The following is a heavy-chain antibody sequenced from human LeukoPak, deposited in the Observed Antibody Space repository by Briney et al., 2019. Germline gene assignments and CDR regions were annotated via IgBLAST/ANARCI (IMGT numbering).Heavy chain of an antibody. J-gene: IGHJ4*02. CDR3: AKSYYDILTGYHFDY. D-gene: IGHD3-9*01. Sequence: GGSLRLSCAASGFTFSSYGMHWVRQAPGKGLERVAVMSYDGSNKYYADSVKGRFTISRDNSKNTLYLQMNSLRAEDTAVYYCAKSYYDILTGYHFDYWGQGTLVTVSS. CDR2: MSYDGSNK. V-gene: IGHV3-30*18. CDR1: GFTFSSYG.